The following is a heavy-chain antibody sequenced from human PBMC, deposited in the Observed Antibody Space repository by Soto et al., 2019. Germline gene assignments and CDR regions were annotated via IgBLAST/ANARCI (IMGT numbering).Heavy chain of an antibody. J-gene: IGHJ4*02. CDR3: ASSLERRAYYFDY. D-gene: IGHD1-1*01. CDR2: ISSSGSTI. V-gene: IGHV3-11*01. Sequence: PGGSLRLSCAASGFTFSDYYMSWIRQAPGKGLEWVSYISSSGSTIYYADSVKGRFTISRDNAKNSLYLQMNSLRAEDTAVYYCASSLERRAYYFDYWGQGTLVTVSS. CDR1: GFTFSDYY.